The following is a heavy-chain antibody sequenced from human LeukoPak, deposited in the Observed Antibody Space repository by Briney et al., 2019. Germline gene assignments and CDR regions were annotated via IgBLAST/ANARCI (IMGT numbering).Heavy chain of an antibody. Sequence: GGSLRLSCAASRFTFNNYWMTWVRQAPGKGLEWVSYISSSGSTIYYADSVKGRFTISRDNAKNSLYLQMNSLRAEDTAVYYCARDRLDGYNAFDYWGQGTLVTVSS. CDR1: RFTFNNYW. CDR3: ARDRLDGYNAFDY. V-gene: IGHV3-48*04. D-gene: IGHD5-24*01. J-gene: IGHJ4*02. CDR2: ISSSGSTI.